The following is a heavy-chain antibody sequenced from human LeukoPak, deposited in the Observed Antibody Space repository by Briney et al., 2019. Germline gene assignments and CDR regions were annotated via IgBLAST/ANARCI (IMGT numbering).Heavy chain of an antibody. D-gene: IGHD2/OR15-2a*01. J-gene: IGHJ4*02. CDR1: GESINNYY. CDR2: IYYIGST. V-gene: IGHV4-59*01. Sequence: SETLSLTCTVSGESINNYYWTWIRQPPGKGLEWIGYIYYIGSTNYNPSLKSRVTISADMSKNQFSLKLSSVTAADTAVYYCAREDSTLGIDYWGQGTLVTVSS. CDR3: AREDSTLGIDY.